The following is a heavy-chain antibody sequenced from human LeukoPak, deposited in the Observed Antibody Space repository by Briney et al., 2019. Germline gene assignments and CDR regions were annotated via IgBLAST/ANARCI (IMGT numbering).Heavy chain of an antibody. CDR3: AKSNYYGSESYYNWFDC. D-gene: IGHD3-10*01. CDR2: ISGSGGST. Sequence: ETLSLTCAVSGDSISSSNWWSWVRQAPGKGLEWVSTISGSGGSTNYADSVKGRFTISRDNSKNTLYLQMNSLRVEDTAVYYCAKSNYYGSESYYNWFDCWGQGTLVTVSS. CDR1: GDSISSSN. V-gene: IGHV3-23*01. J-gene: IGHJ5*01.